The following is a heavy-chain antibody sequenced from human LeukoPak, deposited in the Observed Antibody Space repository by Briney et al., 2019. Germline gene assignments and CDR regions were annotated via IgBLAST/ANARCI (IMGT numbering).Heavy chain of an antibody. V-gene: IGHV4-34*01. CDR3: ARGRGY. CDR1: GGSFSGYY. CDR2: INHSGST. Sequence: SETLSLTCAVYGGSFSGYYWSWIRQPPGKGLEWIGEINHSGSTNYNPSLKSRVTISVDTSKNQFSLELSSVTAADTAVYYCARGRGYWGQGTLVTVSS. J-gene: IGHJ4*02. D-gene: IGHD3-10*01.